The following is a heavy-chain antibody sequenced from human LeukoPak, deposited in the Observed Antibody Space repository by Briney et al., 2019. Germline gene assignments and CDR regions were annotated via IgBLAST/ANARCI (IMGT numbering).Heavy chain of an antibody. J-gene: IGHJ4*02. CDR1: GGSISRGGYY. V-gene: IGHV4-30-2*01. CDR3: ARTRYSSSPGYFDY. Sequence: SETLSLTCTASGGSISRGGYYWSWIRQPPGKGLEWIGYIYHSGSTYYNPSLKSRVTISVDRSKNQFSLKLSSVTAADTAVYYCARTRYSSSPGYFDYWGQGTLVTVSS. D-gene: IGHD6-6*01. CDR2: IYHSGST.